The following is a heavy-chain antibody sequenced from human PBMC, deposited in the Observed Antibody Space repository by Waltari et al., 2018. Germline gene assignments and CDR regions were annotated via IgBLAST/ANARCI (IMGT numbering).Heavy chain of an antibody. CDR1: GYTFTSYD. Sequence: QVQLVQSGAEVKKPGASVKVSCKASGYTFTSYDLNWVRPATGQGLEWMGWMKPNSGNRGYAQKFQGRVTITRNTSISTAYMELSSLRSEDTAVYYCARTGHYGSGSQDWFDPWGQGTLVTVSS. J-gene: IGHJ5*02. D-gene: IGHD3-10*01. V-gene: IGHV1-8*03. CDR3: ARTGHYGSGSQDWFDP. CDR2: MKPNSGNR.